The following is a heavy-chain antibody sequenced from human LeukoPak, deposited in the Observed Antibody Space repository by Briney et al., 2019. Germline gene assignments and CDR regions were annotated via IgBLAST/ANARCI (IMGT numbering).Heavy chain of an antibody. J-gene: IGHJ4*02. CDR1: GGSISSSNW. CDR2: IYLSGSA. CDR3: ARKVRGVYNFDN. Sequence: PSETLSLTCAVSGGSISSSNWWNWVRQPPGKGLEWIGEIYLSGSANYNPSLRSRVTISLDKSENQFSLKLNSVTAADTAVYYCARKVRGVYNFDNWGQGTLVTVSS. V-gene: IGHV4-4*02. D-gene: IGHD3-10*01.